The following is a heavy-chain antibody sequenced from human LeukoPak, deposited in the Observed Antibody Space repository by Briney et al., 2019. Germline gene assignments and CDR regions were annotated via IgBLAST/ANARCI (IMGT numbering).Heavy chain of an antibody. D-gene: IGHD3-10*01. CDR2: ISGNGAGT. J-gene: IGHJ4*02. CDR1: GFTFSTYA. Sequence: GGSLRLSCAASGFTFSTYAMCWVRQAPGKGLEWVSSISGNGAGTYYADSVKGRFTLSRDNSINTLFLHMNSLRVEDTAIYYCAKIVDSGGSGMWGQGTLVTVSS. CDR3: AKIVDSGGSGM. V-gene: IGHV3-23*01.